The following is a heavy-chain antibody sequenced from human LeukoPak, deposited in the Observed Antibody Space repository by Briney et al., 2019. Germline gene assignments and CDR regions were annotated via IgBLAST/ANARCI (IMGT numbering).Heavy chain of an antibody. J-gene: IGHJ4*02. CDR3: ARRYNSYYFDY. V-gene: IGHV3-11*01. CDR1: GFTFSDYY. D-gene: IGHD1-20*01. CDR2: ISSSGSTI. Sequence: KPGGSLRLSCAASGFTFSDYYMSWIRQAPGKGLEWVSYISSSGSTIYYADSVKGRFTISRDNAKNSLYLQMNSLRAEDTAIYFCARRYNSYYFDYWGQGTLVTVSS.